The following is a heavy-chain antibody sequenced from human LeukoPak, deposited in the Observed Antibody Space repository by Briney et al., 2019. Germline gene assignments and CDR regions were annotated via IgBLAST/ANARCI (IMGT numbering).Heavy chain of an antibody. J-gene: IGHJ6*02. D-gene: IGHD3-16*02. CDR1: GLTFRNFG. CDR3: AKDTSFDYVWGTYRQTLYYYGLDV. Sequence: GGSLRLSCAASGLTFRNFGMHWVRQAPGKGLEWLAAISFDRSNKFYGDSVKGRFTISRDNSKRAVYLQMNSLRVEDTAVYFCAKDTSFDYVWGTYRQTLYYYGLDVWGQGTTVIVSS. CDR2: ISFDRSNK. V-gene: IGHV3-30*18.